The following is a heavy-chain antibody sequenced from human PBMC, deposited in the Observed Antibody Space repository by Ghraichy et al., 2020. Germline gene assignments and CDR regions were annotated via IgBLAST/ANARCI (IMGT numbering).Heavy chain of an antibody. J-gene: IGHJ4*02. CDR2: IKPDGSDK. V-gene: IGHV3-7*01. CDR1: GFTFSSHW. Sequence: GGSLRLSCAASGFTFSSHWMSWVRQAPGKGLEWVASIKPDGSDKYYVDSVKGRFTISRDNAENSLYLQMNSLRADDTAVYYCAKGGTTINWFIADCWGQGTLVTVSS. CDR3: AKGGTTINWFIADC. D-gene: IGHD1-20*01.